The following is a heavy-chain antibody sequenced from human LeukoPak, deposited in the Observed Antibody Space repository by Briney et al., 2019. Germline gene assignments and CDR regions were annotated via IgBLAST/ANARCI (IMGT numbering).Heavy chain of an antibody. J-gene: IGHJ4*02. CDR2: ISWNSGSI. Sequence: PGGSLRLSCAASGFTFDDYAMLWVRQAPGKGLEWVSGISWNSGSIGYADSVKGRFTISRDNAKNSLYLQMNSLRAEDMALYCCAKDWAEEPTEYFDYWGQGTLVTVSS. CDR1: GFTFDDYA. CDR3: AKDWAEEPTEYFDY. D-gene: IGHD1-26*01. V-gene: IGHV3-9*03.